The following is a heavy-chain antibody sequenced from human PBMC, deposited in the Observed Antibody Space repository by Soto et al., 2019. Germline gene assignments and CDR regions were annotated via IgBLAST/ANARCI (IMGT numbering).Heavy chain of an antibody. D-gene: IGHD2-2*01. J-gene: IGHJ5*02. Sequence: PGGSLRLSCAASGFTFSSYGMHWARQAPGKGLEWVAVISYDGSNKYYADSVKGRFTISRDNSKNTLYLQMNSLRAEDTAVYYCAKGGSSSPSFTWFAPLAQGTLVT. CDR2: ISYDGSNK. V-gene: IGHV3-30*18. CDR3: AKGGSSSPSFTWFAP. CDR1: GFTFSSYG.